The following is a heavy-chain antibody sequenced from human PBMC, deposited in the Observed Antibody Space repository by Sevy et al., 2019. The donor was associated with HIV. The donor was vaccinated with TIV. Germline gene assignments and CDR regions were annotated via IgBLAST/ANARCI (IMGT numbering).Heavy chain of an antibody. D-gene: IGHD3-3*01. CDR2: INPSGGST. J-gene: IGHJ4*02. Sequence: ASVKVSCKASGYTFTSYYMHWVRQAPGQGLEWMGIINPSGGSTSYAQKFQGRVTMTRDTSTSTVYMELSSLISEDTAVYYCARESSVLRFLEWLSEAGYDYWGQGTLVTVSS. V-gene: IGHV1-46*01. CDR1: GYTFTSYY. CDR3: ARESSVLRFLEWLSEAGYDY.